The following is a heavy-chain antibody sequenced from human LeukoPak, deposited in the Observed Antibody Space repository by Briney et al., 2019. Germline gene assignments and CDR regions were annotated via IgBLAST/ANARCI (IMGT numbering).Heavy chain of an antibody. D-gene: IGHD4-23*01. Sequence: SGTLSPTCGVSGGSITNTNYWTLVRQPPGKGLEWIGEVNLQGSTNYNPSLKSRVTISVDTSKNQFSLKLSSVTAADTAVYYCARGAPPTTVVTMFDPWGQGTLVTVSS. V-gene: IGHV4-4*02. J-gene: IGHJ5*02. CDR3: ARGAPPTTVVTMFDP. CDR1: GGSITNTNY. CDR2: VNLQGST.